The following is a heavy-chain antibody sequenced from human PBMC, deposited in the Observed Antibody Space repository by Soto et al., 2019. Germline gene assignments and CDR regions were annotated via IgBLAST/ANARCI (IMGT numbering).Heavy chain of an antibody. CDR3: ARGFGIAAAQYDY. CDR1: GGSISSGGYY. Sequence: QVQLQESGPGLVKPSQTLSLTCTVSGGSISSGGYYWSWLRQHPGKGLEWIGYIYYSGSTYYNPSLKSRVTISVDTSKNQLSLKLSSVTAADTAVYYCARGFGIAAAQYDYWGQGTLVTVSS. V-gene: IGHV4-31*03. D-gene: IGHD6-13*01. J-gene: IGHJ4*02. CDR2: IYYSGST.